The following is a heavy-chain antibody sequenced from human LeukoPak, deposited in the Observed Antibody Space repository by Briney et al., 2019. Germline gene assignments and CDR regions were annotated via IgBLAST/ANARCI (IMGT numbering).Heavy chain of an antibody. D-gene: IGHD3-22*01. CDR2: ISAYNGNT. Sequence: ASVKLSCKASGYTFTSYGISWVRQAPGQGLEWMGWISAYNGNTNYAQKLQGRVTMTTDTSTSTAYMELRSLRSDDTAVYYCARDYYYDSSGPFDYWGQGTLVTVSS. CDR1: GYTFTSYG. V-gene: IGHV1-18*01. J-gene: IGHJ4*02. CDR3: ARDYYYDSSGPFDY.